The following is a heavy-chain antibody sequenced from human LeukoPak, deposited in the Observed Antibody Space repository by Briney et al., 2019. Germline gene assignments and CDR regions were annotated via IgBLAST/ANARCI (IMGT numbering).Heavy chain of an antibody. CDR1: GYSFTTYW. J-gene: IGHJ4*02. Sequence: GASLKISCKGSGYSFTTYWIGWVRPMPGRGLEWMGIIYPGDSDTRYSPSFQGQVTISADKSISIAYLQWSSLKASDTAMYYCARQFRDSSGYYSYYFDYWGQGTLVTVSS. V-gene: IGHV5-51*01. CDR2: IYPGDSDT. D-gene: IGHD3-22*01. CDR3: ARQFRDSSGYYSYYFDY.